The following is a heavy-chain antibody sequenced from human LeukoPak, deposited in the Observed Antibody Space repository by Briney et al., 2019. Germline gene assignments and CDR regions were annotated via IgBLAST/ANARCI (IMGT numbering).Heavy chain of an antibody. Sequence: PGGSLRLSCAASGVTFSSYWMSWVRQAPGKGLEWVANIKEDGSEKYYVDSVKGRFTISRDNAKSSLYLQMNSLRAEDTAVYYCAEAKGVLRFLEWLDAFDIWGQGTMVTVSS. CDR1: GVTFSSYW. CDR2: IKEDGSEK. J-gene: IGHJ3*02. CDR3: AEAKGVLRFLEWLDAFDI. D-gene: IGHD3-3*01. V-gene: IGHV3-7*01.